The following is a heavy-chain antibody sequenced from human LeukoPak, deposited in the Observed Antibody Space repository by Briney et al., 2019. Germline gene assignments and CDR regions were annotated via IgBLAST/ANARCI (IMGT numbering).Heavy chain of an antibody. V-gene: IGHV4-61*05. J-gene: IGHJ4*02. CDR2: IYYSGST. Sequence: KTSETLSLTCTVSGGSISSSSYYWGWIRQPPGKGLEWIGYIYYSGSTNYNPSLKSRVTISVDTSKNQFSLKLSSVTAADTAVYYCARAVAVADHSFDYWGQGTLVTVSS. CDR3: ARAVAVADHSFDY. CDR1: GGSISSSSYY. D-gene: IGHD6-19*01.